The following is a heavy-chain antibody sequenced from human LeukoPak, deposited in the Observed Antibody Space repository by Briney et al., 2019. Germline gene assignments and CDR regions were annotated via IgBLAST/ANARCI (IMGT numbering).Heavy chain of an antibody. Sequence: GGSLRLSCAASGFTFSTYGLHWVGQAPGKGLEWVTFIRYDGNYKYYADSVKGRFTISRDNSKNTLYLQMNSLRADDTAVYYCAKAAEWLRSPFDYWGQGTLVTVSS. CDR3: AKAAEWLRSPFDY. CDR1: GFTFSTYG. D-gene: IGHD5-12*01. V-gene: IGHV3-30*02. J-gene: IGHJ4*02. CDR2: IRYDGNYK.